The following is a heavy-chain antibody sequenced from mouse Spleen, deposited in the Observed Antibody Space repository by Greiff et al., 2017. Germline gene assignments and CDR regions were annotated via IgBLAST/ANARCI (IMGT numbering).Heavy chain of an antibody. CDR1: GYAFTGYY. J-gene: IGHJ4*01. CDR3: ARRGARPGYYAMDY. Sequence: QLQQSGPELVKPGPSVKISRKASGYAFTGYYMHWVKQSQGKSREWIGEINPYNGGTSYNQKFKGKATLTVDTSSSTAYMELHSLTSEDSLVYYCARRGARPGYYAMDYWGQGTSVTVSS. CDR2: INPYNGGT. V-gene: IGHV1S30*01.